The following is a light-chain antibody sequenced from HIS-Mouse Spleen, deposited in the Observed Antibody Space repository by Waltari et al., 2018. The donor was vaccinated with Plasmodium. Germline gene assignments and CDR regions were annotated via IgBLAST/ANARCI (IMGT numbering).Light chain of an antibody. CDR2: SAS. V-gene: IGKV1-39*01. Sequence: MTQSPATLSVSPGERATLSCRASQSVSSNLAWYQQKPGKAPKLLIYSASSLQSGVPSRFSGSGSWTDFTLTISSLQPEDFATYYCQQSYSTWTFGQGTKVEIK. J-gene: IGKJ1*01. CDR3: QQSYSTWT. CDR1: QSVSSN.